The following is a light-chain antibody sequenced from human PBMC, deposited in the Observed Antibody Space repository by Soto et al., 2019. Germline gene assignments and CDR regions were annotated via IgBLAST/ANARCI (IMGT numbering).Light chain of an antibody. CDR1: SSDVGAYNS. V-gene: IGLV2-23*01. CDR2: KGT. Sequence: QSVLAQPASVSGSPGQSITISCTGTSSDVGAYNSVSWYQQHPHRAPQVIIYKGTQRPSGVSNRFSGSTSGNAASLTISALQTDDEAAYFCCSSAPESTYVCGTGTKLTVL. J-gene: IGLJ1*01. CDR3: CSSAPESTYV.